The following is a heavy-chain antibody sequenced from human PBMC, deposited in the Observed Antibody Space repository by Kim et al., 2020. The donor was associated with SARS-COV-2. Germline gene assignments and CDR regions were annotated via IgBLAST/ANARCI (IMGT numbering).Heavy chain of an antibody. D-gene: IGHD1-20*01. CDR1: GFTFSDYY. CDR2: ISSGGSTI. Sequence: GGSLRLSCAASGFTFSDYYMSWIRQAPGKGLEWVSYISSGGSTIYYADSVKGRFTISRDNAKNSLFLQMNSLRAEDTAVYYCARDVYNPTEGYYYYYFGMDVWGQGTTVTVSS. CDR3: ARDVYNPTEGYYYYYFGMDV. J-gene: IGHJ6*02. V-gene: IGHV3-11*01.